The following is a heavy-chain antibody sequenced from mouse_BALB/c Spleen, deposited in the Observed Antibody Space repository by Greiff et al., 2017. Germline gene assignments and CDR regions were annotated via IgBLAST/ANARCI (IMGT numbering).Heavy chain of an antibody. J-gene: IGHJ2*01. D-gene: IGHD1-1*01. CDR2: ISYSGST. CDR3: ARRGNGSSHFDY. V-gene: IGHV3-2*02. Sequence: EVQLVESGPGLVKPSQSLSLTCTVTGYSITSDYAWNWIRQFPGNKLEWMGYISYSGSTSYNPSLKSRISITRDTSKNQFFLQLNSVTTEDTATYYCARRGNGSSHFDYWGQGTTLTVSS. CDR1: GYSITSDYA.